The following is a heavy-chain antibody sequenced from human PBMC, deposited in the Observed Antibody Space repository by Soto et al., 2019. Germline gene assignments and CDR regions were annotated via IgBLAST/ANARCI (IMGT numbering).Heavy chain of an antibody. CDR2: INHSGST. J-gene: IGHJ5*02. CDR3: AIGRAVKGNWFDP. Sequence: QVQLQQWGAGLLKPSETLSLTCAVYGGSFSGYYWSWIRQPPGKGLEWIGEINHSGSTNYNPSLKSRVTISVDTSKNQFSLKLSSVTAADTAVYYCAIGRAVKGNWFDPWGQGTLVTVSS. V-gene: IGHV4-34*01. CDR1: GGSFSGYY. D-gene: IGHD6-19*01.